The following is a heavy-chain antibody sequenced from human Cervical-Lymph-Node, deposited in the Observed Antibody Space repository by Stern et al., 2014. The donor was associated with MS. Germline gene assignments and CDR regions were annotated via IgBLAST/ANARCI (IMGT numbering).Heavy chain of an antibody. Sequence: QVQLVESGAEVRKPGSSVKVSCKASGVTFSTYAISWVRQAPGQGLEWMGAMIPLFGTPNYAHKFQGRVTITADESTSTSYMELSSLRSEDTAVYYCSGPNALPSEDCHGGGCYSDPYLFDSWGQGILVTVSP. CDR1: GVTFSTYA. CDR3: SGPNALPSEDCHGGGCYSDPYLFDS. CDR2: MIPLFGTP. D-gene: IGHD2-15*01. J-gene: IGHJ4*02. V-gene: IGHV1-69*01.